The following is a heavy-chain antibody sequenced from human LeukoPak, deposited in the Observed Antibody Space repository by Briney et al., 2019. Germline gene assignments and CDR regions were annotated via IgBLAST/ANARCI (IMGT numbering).Heavy chain of an antibody. V-gene: IGHV4-39*01. CDR1: GDRVSGSSYY. CDR3: ARHATSSTSGPPYDY. Sequence: SETLSLTCSVSGDRVSGSSYYWAWIRQPPGKGPEWIASVFYTGSTYHSPSLKSRVTVSVDTSKNQFFMKLASVTAADTAVYYCARHATSSTSGPPYDYWGQGTLVTVSS. D-gene: IGHD5-24*01. J-gene: IGHJ4*02. CDR2: VFYTGST.